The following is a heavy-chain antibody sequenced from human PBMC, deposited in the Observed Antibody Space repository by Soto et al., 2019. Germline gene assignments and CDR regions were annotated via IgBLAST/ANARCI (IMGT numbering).Heavy chain of an antibody. CDR1: GFTFSSYA. CDR3: AKYSCRGGDCCGHFEY. J-gene: IGHJ4*02. D-gene: IGHD2-21*02. CDR2: ISVSGGGT. V-gene: IGHV3-23*01. Sequence: PGGSLRLSCAASGFTFSSYAMSWVRQAPGKGLECVSAISVSGGGTYYADSVKGRFTISRDNSKNTLYLQMNSLRAEDTAVYYCAKYSCRGGDCCGHFEYWGQGTMVTVSS.